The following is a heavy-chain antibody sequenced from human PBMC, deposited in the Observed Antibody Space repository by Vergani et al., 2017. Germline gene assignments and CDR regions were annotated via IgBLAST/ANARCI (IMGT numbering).Heavy chain of an antibody. D-gene: IGHD1-26*01. Sequence: QVQLVQSGAEVKKPGASVKVSCKASGYTFTGYYMHWVRQAPGQGLEWMGWINPNSGGTNYAQKFQGRVTMTRDTSISTAYMELSRLRSDDTAVYYCARVTPWGAYYYYMDVWGKGTTVTVSS. V-gene: IGHV1-2*02. CDR2: INPNSGGT. CDR1: GYTFTGYY. J-gene: IGHJ6*03. CDR3: ARVTPWGAYYYYMDV.